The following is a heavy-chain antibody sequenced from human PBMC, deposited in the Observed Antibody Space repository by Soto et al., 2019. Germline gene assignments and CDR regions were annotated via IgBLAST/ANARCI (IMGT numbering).Heavy chain of an antibody. CDR1: GFTFSSYG. V-gene: IGHV3-33*01. CDR2: IWYDGSNK. J-gene: IGHJ4*02. Sequence: GGSLRLSCAASGFTFSSYGMHWVRQAPGKGLEWVAVIWYDGSNKYYADSVKGRFTISRDNSKNTLYLQMNSLRAEDTAVYYCARDKYGSGSYYNLFDYWGQGTLVTVSS. CDR3: ARDKYGSGSYYNLFDY. D-gene: IGHD3-10*01.